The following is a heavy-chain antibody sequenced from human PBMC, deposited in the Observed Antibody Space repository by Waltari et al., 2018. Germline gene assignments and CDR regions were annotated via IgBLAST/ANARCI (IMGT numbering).Heavy chain of an antibody. Sequence: QVQLQQWGAGLLKPSETLSLTCAVYGGSFSGYYWSWIRQPPGTGLEWIGEINHSGSTNYNPSLKSRVTISVDTSKNQFSLKLSSVTAADTAVYYCAREWPGFLEWFLGGASYGFFLDYWGQGTLVTVSS. CDR3: AREWPGFLEWFLGGASYGFFLDY. J-gene: IGHJ4*02. V-gene: IGHV4-34*01. CDR1: GGSFSGYY. CDR2: INHSGST. D-gene: IGHD3-3*01.